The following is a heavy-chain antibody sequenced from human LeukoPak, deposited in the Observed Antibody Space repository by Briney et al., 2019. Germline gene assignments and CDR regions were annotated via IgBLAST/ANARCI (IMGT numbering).Heavy chain of an antibody. D-gene: IGHD3-10*01. J-gene: IGHJ4*02. CDR1: GFTFTNYA. CDR2: ISDDGGSA. V-gene: IGHV3-23*01. CDR3: ANRVSYSSGSHFDY. Sequence: GGSLRLSSAASGFTFTNYAMSWVRQAPGKGLEWVSVISDDGGSAYYADSVKGRFTISRDDSKNTVYLQMNNLRAEDTAIYYCANRVSYSSGSHFDYWGQGTLVTVSS.